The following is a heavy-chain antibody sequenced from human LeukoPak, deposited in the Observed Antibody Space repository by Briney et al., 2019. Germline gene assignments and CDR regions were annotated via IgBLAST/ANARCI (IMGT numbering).Heavy chain of an antibody. CDR1: GFTFNNYG. CDR3: ARGGGSGWYLDY. V-gene: IGHV3-30*02. Sequence: GGSLRLSCAASGFTFNNYGMHWVRQAPGKGLEWVAFIRYDGSNKYYADSVKGRFTISRDNAKNSLYLQMNSLRAEDTAVYYCARGGGSGWYLDYWGQGTLVTVSS. CDR2: IRYDGSNK. D-gene: IGHD6-19*01. J-gene: IGHJ4*02.